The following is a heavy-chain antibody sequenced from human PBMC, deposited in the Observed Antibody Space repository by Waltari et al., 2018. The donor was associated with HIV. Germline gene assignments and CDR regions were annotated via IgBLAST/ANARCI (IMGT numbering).Heavy chain of an antibody. Sequence: EEQLVQSGAEVKKPGESLNLSCQGSGYTFSTFWIVWVRQMPGKGLEWMGTIYPGDSDTRYSPSFQGQVTISADKPISTAYLQWSSLKASDSAMYYCARRRGSYSGSYYSLDYWGQGTLVTVSS. CDR2: IYPGDSDT. CDR1: GYTFSTFW. D-gene: IGHD1-26*01. V-gene: IGHV5-51*04. J-gene: IGHJ4*02. CDR3: ARRRGSYSGSYYSLDY.